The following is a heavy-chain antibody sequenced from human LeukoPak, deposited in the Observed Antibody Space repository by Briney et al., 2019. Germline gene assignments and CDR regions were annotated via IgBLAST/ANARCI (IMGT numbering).Heavy chain of an antibody. D-gene: IGHD3-10*01. V-gene: IGHV4-34*01. J-gene: IGHJ4*02. CDR3: ARRYYYNLGSFPFDF. Sequence: SETLSLTCAVAGGPFGGYFWSWIRQSSGKGLEWIGEIHNSGTTNYNPCLNRRVTISEDTSKHQFSLNLRSVTAADTAVYYCARRYYYNLGSFPFDFWGQGTLVTVSS. CDR1: GGPFGGYF. CDR2: IHNSGTT.